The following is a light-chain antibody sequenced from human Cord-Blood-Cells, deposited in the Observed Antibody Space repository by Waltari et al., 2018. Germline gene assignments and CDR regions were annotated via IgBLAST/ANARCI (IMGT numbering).Light chain of an antibody. CDR3: QQSYRTPYT. CDR2: AAS. CDR1: QSISSY. V-gene: IGKV1-39*01. Sequence: DIQMTQSPSSLSASVGDRVTITFRASQSISSYLNWYQQKPGKAPKLLIYAASSLQSGVPSRFSGSGSGTDFTITISSLQPEEFATYYCQQSYRTPYTFGQGTKLEIK. J-gene: IGKJ2*01.